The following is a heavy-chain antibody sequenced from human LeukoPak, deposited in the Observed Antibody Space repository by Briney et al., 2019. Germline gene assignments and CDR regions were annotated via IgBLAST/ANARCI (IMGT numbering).Heavy chain of an antibody. V-gene: IGHV1-18*01. CDR1: GYTFTSYG. CDR3: ARERTYGVRGVIDY. J-gene: IGHJ4*02. D-gene: IGHD3-10*01. Sequence: ASVKVCCKASGYTFTSYGISWVRQAPGQGLEWMGWISAYNGNTNYAQKLQGRVTMTTDTSTSTAYMELRSLRSDDTAVYYCARERTYGVRGVIDYWGQGTLVTVSS. CDR2: ISAYNGNT.